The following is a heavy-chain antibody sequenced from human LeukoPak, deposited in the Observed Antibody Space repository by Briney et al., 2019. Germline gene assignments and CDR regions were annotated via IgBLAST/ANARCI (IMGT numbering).Heavy chain of an antibody. CDR2: IYASGST. Sequence: SETLSLTCTVSGGSINNYYYNWIRQPPGKGLEWIGRIYASGSTSYNPSLKSRVTMSVDTSKNQFSLKLSSVTAADTAVYYCARSILGIAAAGSGDYFDYWGQGTLVTVSS. J-gene: IGHJ4*02. CDR3: ARSILGIAAAGSGDYFDY. CDR1: GGSINNYY. D-gene: IGHD6-13*01. V-gene: IGHV4-4*07.